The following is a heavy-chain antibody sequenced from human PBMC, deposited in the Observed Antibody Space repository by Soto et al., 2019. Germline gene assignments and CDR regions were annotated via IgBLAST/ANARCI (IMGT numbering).Heavy chain of an antibody. CDR3: ARGISHAFDI. D-gene: IGHD6-13*01. J-gene: IGHJ3*02. CDR2: ISYDGSNK. CDR1: GFTFSSYG. Sequence: QVQLVESGGGVVQPGRSLRLSCAASGFTFSSYGMHWVRQAPGKGLEWVAVISYDGSNKYYADSVKGRFTISRDNSKNPLYLQMNSLRAEDTVVYYCARGISHAFDIWGQGKMVTVSS. V-gene: IGHV3-30*03.